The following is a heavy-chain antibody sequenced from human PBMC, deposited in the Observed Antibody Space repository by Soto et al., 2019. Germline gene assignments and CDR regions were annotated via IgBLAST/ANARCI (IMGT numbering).Heavy chain of an antibody. V-gene: IGHV3-53*01. D-gene: IGHD6-13*01. Sequence: PGGSLRLSCAASGFTVSSNYMSWVRQAPGKGLEWVSVIYSGGSTYYADSVKGRFTISRDNSKNTLYLQMNSLGAEDTAVYYCAKVIAAAGPPTFDYWGQGTLVTVSS. J-gene: IGHJ4*02. CDR2: IYSGGST. CDR3: AKVIAAAGPPTFDY. CDR1: GFTVSSNY.